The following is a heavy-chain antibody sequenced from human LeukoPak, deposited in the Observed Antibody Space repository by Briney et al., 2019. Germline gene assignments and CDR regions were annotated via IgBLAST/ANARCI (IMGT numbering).Heavy chain of an antibody. CDR2: ISSSGSII. D-gene: IGHD2-2*01. Sequence: PGGSLRLSCAASGFTFSTYEMNWVRQAPGTGLEWVSYISSSGSIIYYADSVKGRFTISRDNAKNSLYLQMDSLRAEDTAVYYCARDGYSSSWGWFDPWGQGTLVTVSS. J-gene: IGHJ5*02. CDR1: GFTFSTYE. CDR3: ARDGYSSSWGWFDP. V-gene: IGHV3-48*03.